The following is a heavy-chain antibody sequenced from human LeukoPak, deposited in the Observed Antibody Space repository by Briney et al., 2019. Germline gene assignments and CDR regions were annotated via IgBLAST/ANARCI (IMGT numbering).Heavy chain of an antibody. D-gene: IGHD3-10*01. J-gene: IGHJ5*02. CDR3: ARGIWFGYNWFDP. CDR2: ISNDGSNK. CDR1: GFTFSSNG. Sequence: GTSLRLSCAASGFTFSSNGMHWVRQAPGKGLEWVAVISNDGSNKYYADSVKGRFTISRDNSKSTLHLQMNSLRPEDTAVYYCARGIWFGYNWFDPWGQGTLVTVSS. V-gene: IGHV3-30*03.